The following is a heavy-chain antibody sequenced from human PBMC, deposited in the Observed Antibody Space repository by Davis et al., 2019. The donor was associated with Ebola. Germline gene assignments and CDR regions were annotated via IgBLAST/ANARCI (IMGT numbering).Heavy chain of an antibody. Sequence: GESLKISCAASGFTFSSYGMHWVRQAPGKGLEWVAVIWYDGSNKYYADSVKGRFTISRDNSKNTLYLQMNSLRAEDTAVYYCARDSAYSSSSGIWGQGTLVTVSS. D-gene: IGHD6-6*01. CDR3: ARDSAYSSSSGI. J-gene: IGHJ4*02. CDR2: IWYDGSNK. V-gene: IGHV3-33*01. CDR1: GFTFSSYG.